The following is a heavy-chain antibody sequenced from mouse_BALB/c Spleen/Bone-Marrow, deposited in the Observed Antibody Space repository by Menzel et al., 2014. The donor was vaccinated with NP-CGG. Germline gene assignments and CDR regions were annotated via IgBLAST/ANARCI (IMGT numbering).Heavy chain of an antibody. CDR1: GYTFTSYY. Sequence: VQRVESGAELVKPGASVKLSCKASGYTFTSYYLYWVKQRPGQGLEWIGEINPSNGDTNFNEKFKSKASLTVDISSNTTYMQLSSLTSEDSAVYCCTRYDGYFTLFAYWGQGTLVTVSA. D-gene: IGHD2-3*01. CDR3: TRYDGYFTLFAY. V-gene: IGHV1-53*01. J-gene: IGHJ3*01. CDR2: INPSNGDT.